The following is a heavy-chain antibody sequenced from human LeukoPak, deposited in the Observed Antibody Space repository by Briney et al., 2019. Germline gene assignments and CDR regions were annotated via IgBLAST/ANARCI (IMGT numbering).Heavy chain of an antibody. V-gene: IGHV4-31*03. CDR1: GGSISSGVYC. D-gene: IGHD2-15*01. CDR2: ICSSGSA. CDR3: ARDGGGSLHGMDV. J-gene: IGHJ6*02. Sequence: SQTLSLTCTVSGGSISSGVYCWSWIRQRPGEGLQWIGYICSSGSAYYNASLKSRVSKSTDTSNNQFSLKLNSVTAADTAVYYCARDGGGSLHGMDVWGQGTTVTVSS.